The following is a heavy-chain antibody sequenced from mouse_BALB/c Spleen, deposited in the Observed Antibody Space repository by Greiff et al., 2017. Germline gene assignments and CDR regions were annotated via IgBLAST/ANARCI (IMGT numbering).Heavy chain of an antibody. CDR3: ARHEGVLLRLRWYFDV. CDR1: GFAFSSYD. D-gene: IGHD1-2*01. CDR2: ISSGGGST. Sequence: EVKLVESGGGLVKPGGSLKLSCAASGFAFSSYDMSWVRQTPEKRLEWVAYISSGGGSTYYPDTVKGRFTISRDNAKNTLYLQMSSLKSEDTAMYYWARHEGVLLRLRWYFDVWGAGTTVTVSS. V-gene: IGHV5-12-1*01. J-gene: IGHJ1*01.